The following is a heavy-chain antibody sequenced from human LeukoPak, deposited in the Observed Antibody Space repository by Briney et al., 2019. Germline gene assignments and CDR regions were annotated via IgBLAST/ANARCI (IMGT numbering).Heavy chain of an antibody. Sequence: GGSLRLCCAASGFTFSSYAMSWDHQATGKGLEWVSAISGSGGSTYYADSVEGRFTISRDNSKNTLYLQMNSLRAEDTAVYYCAKSMYYYDSSGYHFFGSYDYWGQGTLVTVSS. CDR1: GFTFSSYA. CDR2: ISGSGGST. CDR3: AKSMYYYDSSGYHFFGSYDY. V-gene: IGHV3-23*01. D-gene: IGHD3-22*01. J-gene: IGHJ4*02.